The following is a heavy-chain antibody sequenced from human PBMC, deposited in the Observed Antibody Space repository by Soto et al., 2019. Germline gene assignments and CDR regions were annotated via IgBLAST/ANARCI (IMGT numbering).Heavy chain of an antibody. CDR2: IWYDGSNK. CDR1: GFTFSSYG. J-gene: IGHJ4*02. Sequence: VQLVESGGGVVQPGRSLRLSCAASGFTFSSYGMHWVRQAPGKGLEGVAVIWYDGSNKYYADSVKGRFTISRDNSKNTLYRQMNSLRAEDTAVYYCARDRERGYSYGSSFDYWGQGTLVTVSS. V-gene: IGHV3-33*01. D-gene: IGHD5-18*01. CDR3: ARDRERGYSYGSSFDY.